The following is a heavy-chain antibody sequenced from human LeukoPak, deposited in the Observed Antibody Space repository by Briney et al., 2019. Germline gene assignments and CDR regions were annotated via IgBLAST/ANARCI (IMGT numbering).Heavy chain of an antibody. Sequence: MSSETLSLTCAVYGGSFSGYYWSWIRQPPGKGLEWIGEINHSGSTNYNPSLKSRVTISVDTSKNQFSLKLSSVTAADTAVYYCARSQLVGYVWGSYRLDYWGQGTLVTVSS. CDR1: GGSFSGYY. J-gene: IGHJ4*02. CDR3: ARSQLVGYVWGSYRLDY. CDR2: INHSGST. D-gene: IGHD3-16*02. V-gene: IGHV4-34*01.